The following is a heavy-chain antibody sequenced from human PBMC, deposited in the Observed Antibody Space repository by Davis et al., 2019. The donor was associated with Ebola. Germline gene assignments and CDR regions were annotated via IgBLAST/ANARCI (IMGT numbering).Heavy chain of an antibody. V-gene: IGHV1-2*02. J-gene: IGHJ6*02. D-gene: IGHD3-3*01. Sequence: ASVQVSCKASGYTFTGYYLHWVRQAPGQGLEWMGWIDPDTIGTNYAQKFQGRVSMTRDTSISTAYLELSRLTPDDTAVYYCARAVTISLVMDVWGQGTTVTVSS. CDR3: ARAVTISLVMDV. CDR2: IDPDTIGT. CDR1: GYTFTGYY.